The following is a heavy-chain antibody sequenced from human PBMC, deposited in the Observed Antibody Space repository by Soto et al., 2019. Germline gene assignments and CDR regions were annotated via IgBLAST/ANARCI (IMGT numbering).Heavy chain of an antibody. CDR3: ARLLTLPLEHDAFDI. Sequence: PGGSLRLSCAASGFTFSSYSMNWVRQAPGKGLEWVSSISSSSSYIYYADSVKGRFTISRDNAKNSLYLQMNSLRAEDTAVYYCARLLTLPLEHDAFDIWGQGTMVTVSS. CDR1: GFTFSSYS. J-gene: IGHJ3*02. CDR2: ISSSSSYI. V-gene: IGHV3-21*01. D-gene: IGHD1-1*01.